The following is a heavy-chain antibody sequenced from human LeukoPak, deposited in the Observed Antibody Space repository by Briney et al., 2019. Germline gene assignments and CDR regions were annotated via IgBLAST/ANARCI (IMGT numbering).Heavy chain of an antibody. V-gene: IGHV5-51*01. CDR1: GYSFTSYW. CDR3: ARRYCSGGSCYSSFDP. CDR2: FYPVDSDT. D-gene: IGHD2-15*01. Sequence: GESLKISCKGSGYSFTSYWIGWVRQMPGKGLEWMGIFYPVDSDTRYSPSFQGQVTISADKSISTAYLQWSSLKASDTAMYYCARRYCSGGSCYSSFDPWGQGTLVTVSS. J-gene: IGHJ5*02.